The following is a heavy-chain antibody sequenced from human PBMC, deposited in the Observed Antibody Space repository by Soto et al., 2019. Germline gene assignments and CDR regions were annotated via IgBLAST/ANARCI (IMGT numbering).Heavy chain of an antibody. V-gene: IGHV6-1*01. CDR3: ARGVDYDILTGYYTNFDY. D-gene: IGHD3-9*01. CDR1: GDSVSNNGAA. J-gene: IGHJ4*02. Sequence: PSQTLSLTCAISGDSVSNNGAAWNWIRQSPSGGLEWLGRTYYRSKWFNDYAVSVKSRITISPDTSKNQISLQLNAVTPDDTALYYFARGVDYDILTGYYTNFDYWGQGTLVTVSS. CDR2: TYYRSKWFN.